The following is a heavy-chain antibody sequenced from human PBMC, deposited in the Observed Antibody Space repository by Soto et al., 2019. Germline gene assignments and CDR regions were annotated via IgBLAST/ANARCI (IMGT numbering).Heavy chain of an antibody. CDR2: ISAYNGNT. V-gene: IGHV1-18*04. J-gene: IGHJ4*02. D-gene: IGHD2-2*01. CDR3: ARDHPVVVPAAGPIYFDY. CDR1: GYTFTSYG. Sequence: GASVKVSCKASGYTFTSYGISWVRQAPGQGLEWMGWISAYNGNTNYAQKLQGRVTMTTDTSTSTAYMELRSLRSDDTAVYYCARDHPVVVPAAGPIYFDYWGQGTLVTVSS.